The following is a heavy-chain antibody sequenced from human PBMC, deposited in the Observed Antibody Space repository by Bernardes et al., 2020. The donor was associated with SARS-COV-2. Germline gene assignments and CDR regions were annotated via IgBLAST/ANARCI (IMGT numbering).Heavy chain of an antibody. J-gene: IGHJ2*01. CDR1: GGSINSGGYY. D-gene: IGHD3-16*01. CDR3: VRAVWGIWYFDL. Sequence: SETLSLTCTVSGGSINSGGYYWNWIRQPPGKGLEWIGEINYSGSTNYNPSLKSRVTISIDTSKNQLSLKLSSVTAADTAVYYCVRAVWGIWYFDLWGRGTLVTVSS. V-gene: IGHV4-39*07. CDR2: INYSGST.